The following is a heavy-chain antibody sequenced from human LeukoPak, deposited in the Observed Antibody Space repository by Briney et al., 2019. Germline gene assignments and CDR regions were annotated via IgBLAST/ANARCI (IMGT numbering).Heavy chain of an antibody. CDR1: GFTVSTNY. V-gene: IGHV3-53*01. CDR2: IYSGGST. J-gene: IGHJ4*02. Sequence: GGSLRLSCAASGFTVSTNYMSWVRQAPGKGLEWVSVIYSGGSTYYVGSVKGRFTISRDNSKNTLYLQMNSLRAEDTAVYYCARLAALRYFDYWGQGTLVTVSS. D-gene: IGHD3-3*01. CDR3: ARLAALRYFDY.